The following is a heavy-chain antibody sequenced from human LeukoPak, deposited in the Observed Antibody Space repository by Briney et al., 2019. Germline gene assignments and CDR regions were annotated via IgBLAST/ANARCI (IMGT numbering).Heavy chain of an antibody. Sequence: SETLSLTCAVYGGSFSGYYWSWIRQPPGKGLEWIGEINHSGSTNYNPSLKSRVTISVDTSKNQFSLKLSSVTAADTAVYYCARSYSNYADDAFDIWGQGTMVTVSS. CDR1: GGSFSGYY. D-gene: IGHD4-11*01. J-gene: IGHJ3*02. V-gene: IGHV4-34*01. CDR2: INHSGST. CDR3: ARSYSNYADDAFDI.